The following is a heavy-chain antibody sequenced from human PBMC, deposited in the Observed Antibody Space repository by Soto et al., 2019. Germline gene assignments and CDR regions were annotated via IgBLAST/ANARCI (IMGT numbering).Heavy chain of an antibody. Sequence: GGSLILSCAASGFTFSSYAMSWVRQAPGKGLEWVSAISNSGGSTYYADSVKGRFTISRDNSKNTLYLQMNGLRAEDTAVYYCAKYSSGSYFDYWGQGTLVTVSS. J-gene: IGHJ4*02. CDR3: AKYSSGSYFDY. CDR2: ISNSGGST. CDR1: GFTFSSYA. V-gene: IGHV3-23*01. D-gene: IGHD6-19*01.